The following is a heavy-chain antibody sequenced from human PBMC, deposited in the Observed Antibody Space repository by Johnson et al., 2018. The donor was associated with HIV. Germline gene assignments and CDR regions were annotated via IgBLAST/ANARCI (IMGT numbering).Heavy chain of an antibody. CDR1: GFTVSSNY. V-gene: IGHV3-66*01. CDR2: IYSGGGT. D-gene: IGHD2-21*01. Sequence: VQLVESGGGLVQPGGSLRLSCAASGFTVSSNYMSWVRQAPGKGLEWVSIIYSGGGTYSADSMKGRFAISRDSSKNSLYPQMNSLKTEDTAVYYCALSYSLDAFDIWGQGTMVTVSS. CDR3: ALSYSLDAFDI. J-gene: IGHJ3*02.